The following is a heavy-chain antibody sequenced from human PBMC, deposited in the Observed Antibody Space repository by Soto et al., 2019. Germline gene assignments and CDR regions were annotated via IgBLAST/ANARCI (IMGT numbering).Heavy chain of an antibody. CDR1: GGSISSSSYY. CDR2: IYYSGST. D-gene: IGHD6-13*01. Sequence: SETLSLTCTVSGGSISSSSYYWGWIRQPPGKGLEWIGSIYYSGSTYYNPSLKSRVTISVDTSKNQFSLKLSSVTAADTAVYYCARIGSSWYHYYYGMDVWGQGTTVT. J-gene: IGHJ6*02. CDR3: ARIGSSWYHYYYGMDV. V-gene: IGHV4-39*01.